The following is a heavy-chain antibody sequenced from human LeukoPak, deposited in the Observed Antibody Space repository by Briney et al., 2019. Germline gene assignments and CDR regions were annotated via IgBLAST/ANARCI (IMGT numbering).Heavy chain of an antibody. CDR1: GFSFSDNY. V-gene: IGHV3-11*03. Sequence: GGSLRLSRAASGFSFSDNYMSWIRQAPGQGLEWVSYISNTGSHTMYAESVRGRFTISRANAKNPLYLEMNSLRADDTAVYYCARSRGVGPGAYFDYWGQGTVVTVSS. J-gene: IGHJ4*02. D-gene: IGHD1-26*01. CDR2: ISNTGSHT. CDR3: ARSRGVGPGAYFDY.